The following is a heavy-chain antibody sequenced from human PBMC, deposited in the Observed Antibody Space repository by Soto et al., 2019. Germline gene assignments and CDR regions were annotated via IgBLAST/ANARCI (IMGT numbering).Heavy chain of an antibody. CDR1: GGSISSGGYY. D-gene: IGHD3-10*01. CDR3: ARDSGYYGSGSPYNWFDP. V-gene: IGHV4-31*03. Sequence: SETLSLTCTVSGGSISSGGYYWSWIRQHPGRGLEWIGYIYYSGSTYYNPSLKSRVTISVDTSKNQFSLKLSSVTAADTAVYYCARDSGYYGSGSPYNWFDPWGQGTLVTVSS. CDR2: IYYSGST. J-gene: IGHJ5*02.